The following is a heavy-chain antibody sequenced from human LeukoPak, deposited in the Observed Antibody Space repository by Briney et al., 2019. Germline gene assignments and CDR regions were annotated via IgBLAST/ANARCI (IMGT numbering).Heavy chain of an antibody. Sequence: GASVKVSCKTSGYTFTGYYVHWVRQAPGQGLEWMGRITPNSGDTIYAQKFQGRATMTGDTSISTAYMELSRLRSDDTAVYYCARVGGCSGGSCPYYFDYWGQGTLVTVSS. CDR3: ARVGGCSGGSCPYYFDY. J-gene: IGHJ4*02. CDR2: ITPNSGDT. V-gene: IGHV1-2*06. CDR1: GYTFTGYY. D-gene: IGHD2-15*01.